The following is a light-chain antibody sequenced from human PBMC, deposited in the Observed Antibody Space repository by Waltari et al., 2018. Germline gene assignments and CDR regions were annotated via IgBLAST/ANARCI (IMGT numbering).Light chain of an antibody. CDR2: DVT. CDR1: GSDVGGYNY. Sequence: QSALTQPASVSGSPGQSIPISCPGTGSDVGGYNYVAGFQQSPGKAPKLLIYDVTNRLAGVSKRFTGSKSGNTASLTISGLQAEDEADYYCDSYTSSVTRIFGTGTKVTVL. J-gene: IGLJ1*01. V-gene: IGLV2-14*03. CDR3: DSYTSSVTRI.